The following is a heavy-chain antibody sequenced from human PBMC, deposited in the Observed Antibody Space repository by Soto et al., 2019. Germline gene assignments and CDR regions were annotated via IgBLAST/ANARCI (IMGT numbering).Heavy chain of an antibody. CDR2: IYPGDSDS. D-gene: IGHD3-3*01. J-gene: IGHJ3*02. V-gene: IGHV5-51*01. Sequence: PGEPLRISCRGAGYSFATYGRACVRQTPGRGLEYMGIIYPGDSDSRYSPAFQGQVTMSADKSINTAYLQWTSLKASDSAIYYCARSRVSTPRLEDPFDIWGQGTKVTVSS. CDR1: GYSFATYG. CDR3: ARSRVSTPRLEDPFDI.